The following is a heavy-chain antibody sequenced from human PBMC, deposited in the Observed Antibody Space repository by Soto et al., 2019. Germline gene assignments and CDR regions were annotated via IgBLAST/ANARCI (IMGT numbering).Heavy chain of an antibody. Sequence: QVQLQESGPGLVKPSQNLSLTGTVSGGSISSGGYYWSWIRQHPGKGLEWIGYIYYSGSTYYTPYLKSRVTISVDTSKTQFSLKLSSVTAADTAVYYCERNDDGGKTFDYLGQGTLVTVSS. V-gene: IGHV4-31*03. CDR1: GGSISSGGYY. D-gene: IGHD4-17*01. CDR2: IYYSGST. J-gene: IGHJ4*02. CDR3: ERNDDGGKTFDY.